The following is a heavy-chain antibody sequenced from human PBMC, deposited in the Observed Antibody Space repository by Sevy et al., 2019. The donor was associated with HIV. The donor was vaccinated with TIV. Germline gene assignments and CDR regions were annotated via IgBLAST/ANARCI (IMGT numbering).Heavy chain of an antibody. V-gene: IGHV1-18*04. J-gene: IGHJ5*02. D-gene: IGHD3-10*01. Sequence: GESLKISCKASGYTFTSYGISWVRQAPGQGLEWMGWISAYNGNTNFAQKLQGRVTMTTDTSTSTAYMELRSLGSDDTAVYYCARGSHYYGSGSPVPKYNWFDPWGQGTLVTVSS. CDR1: GYTFTSYG. CDR2: ISAYNGNT. CDR3: ARGSHYYGSGSPVPKYNWFDP.